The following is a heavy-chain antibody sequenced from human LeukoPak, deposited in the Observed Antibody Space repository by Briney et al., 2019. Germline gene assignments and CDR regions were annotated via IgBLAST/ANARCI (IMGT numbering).Heavy chain of an antibody. J-gene: IGHJ4*02. Sequence: SETLSLTCTVSGGSISSSSYYWGWNRQPPGKELEWIGSIYYSGSTYYNPSLKSRVTISVDTSKNQFSLKLSSVTAADTAVYYCARQYSGSYEDYWGQGTLVTVSS. CDR1: GGSISSSSYY. V-gene: IGHV4-39*01. CDR3: ARQYSGSYEDY. CDR2: IYYSGST. D-gene: IGHD1-26*01.